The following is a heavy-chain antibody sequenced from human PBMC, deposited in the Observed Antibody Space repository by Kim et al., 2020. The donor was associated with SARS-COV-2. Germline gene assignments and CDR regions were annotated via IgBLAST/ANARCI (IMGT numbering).Heavy chain of an antibody. CDR1: GFTFSSYA. V-gene: IGHV3-23*01. J-gene: IGHJ3*02. D-gene: IGHD6-19*01. CDR3: AKGALAVAGTWGEWHAFDI. CDR2: ISGSGGST. Sequence: GGSLRLSCAASGFTFSSYAMSWVRQAPGKGLEWVSAISGSGGSTYYADSVKGRFTISRDNSKNTLYLQMNSLRAEDTAVYYCAKGALAVAGTWGEWHAFDIWGQGTMVTVSS.